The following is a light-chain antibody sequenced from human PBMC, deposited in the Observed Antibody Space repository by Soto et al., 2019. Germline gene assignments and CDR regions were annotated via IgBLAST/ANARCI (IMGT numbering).Light chain of an antibody. V-gene: IGLV1-44*01. J-gene: IGLJ2*01. CDR3: AAWDDSLNGPYVV. Sequence: QSVLTQPPSASGTPGQRVTISCSGSSSNIGSNTVNWYQQLPGTAPKLLIYSNNQRPSGVPARFSGSKSGTSASLAISGLQSEDEADYYCAAWDDSLNGPYVVFGGGTKVTVL. CDR1: SSNIGSNT. CDR2: SNN.